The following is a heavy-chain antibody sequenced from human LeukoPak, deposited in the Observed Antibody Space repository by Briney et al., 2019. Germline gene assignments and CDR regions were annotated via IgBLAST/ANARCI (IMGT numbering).Heavy chain of an antibody. CDR2: IYTSGST. CDR3: ARGRYYSDSSGYYDYFDY. J-gene: IGHJ4*02. D-gene: IGHD3-22*01. Sequence: SQTLSLTCTVSGGSISSGSYYWSWIRQPAGKGLEWIGRIYTSGSTNYNPSLKSRVTISVDTSKNQFSLKLSSVTAADTAVYYCARGRYYSDSSGYYDYFDYWGQGTLVTVSS. V-gene: IGHV4-61*02. CDR1: GGSISSGSYY.